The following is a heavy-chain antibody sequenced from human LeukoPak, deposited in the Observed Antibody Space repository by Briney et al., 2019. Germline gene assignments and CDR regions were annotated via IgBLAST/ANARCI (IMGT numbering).Heavy chain of an antibody. J-gene: IGHJ4*02. Sequence: GGSLRLSCAASGFTFSSYGMHWVRQAPGKGLEWVSVIYSGAGTYYADSVKGRFTISRDNSKNTLYLQMNSLRAEDTAVYYCARDSSGPSYWGQGTLVTVSS. CDR2: IYSGAGT. CDR1: GFTFSSYG. D-gene: IGHD6-19*01. V-gene: IGHV3-53*01. CDR3: ARDSSGPSY.